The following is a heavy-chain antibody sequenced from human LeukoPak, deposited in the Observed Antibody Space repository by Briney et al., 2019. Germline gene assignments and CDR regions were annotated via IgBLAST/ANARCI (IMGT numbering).Heavy chain of an antibody. CDR1: GGSLSDYY. CDR3: ARDSTDYSGYDLSFDY. Sequence: SETLSLTCTVSGGSLSDYYWTWVRQPPGKGLEWIGYIYYSGSTNYNPSLKSRVTISVDTSKTQFSPKLTSVTAADTAVYYCARDSTDYSGYDLSFDYWGQGTLVTVSS. CDR2: IYYSGST. D-gene: IGHD5-12*01. V-gene: IGHV4-59*01. J-gene: IGHJ4*02.